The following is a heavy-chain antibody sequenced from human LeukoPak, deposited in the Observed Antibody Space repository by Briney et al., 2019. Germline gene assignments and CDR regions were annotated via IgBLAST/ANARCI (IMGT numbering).Heavy chain of an antibody. J-gene: IGHJ3*02. CDR2: TYYRSKWNN. D-gene: IGHD3-16*01. CDR3: ARGGGAFDI. Sequence: SQTPSLTCAISVDSVSSDSAAWNWIRQSPSRGLEWLGRTYYRSKWNNDYAVFVKSRIIINPDTSKNQFSLQLNSVTPEDTAVYYCARGGGAFDIWGLGTMVTVSS. CDR1: VDSVSSDSAA. V-gene: IGHV6-1*01.